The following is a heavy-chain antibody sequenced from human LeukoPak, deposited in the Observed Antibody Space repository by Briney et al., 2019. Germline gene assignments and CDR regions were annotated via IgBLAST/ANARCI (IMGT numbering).Heavy chain of an antibody. V-gene: IGHV4-4*07. CDR3: ARENAGQQLLVLVSTDFWFDP. D-gene: IGHD6-13*01. Sequence: SETLSLTCTVSGGSISSYYWSWIRQPAGKGLEWIGRIYTSGSTNYNPSLKSRVTMSVDTSKNQFSLKLNSVTAADTAVYYCARENAGQQLLVLVSTDFWFDPWGQGTLVTVSS. J-gene: IGHJ5*02. CDR1: GGSISSYY. CDR2: IYTSGST.